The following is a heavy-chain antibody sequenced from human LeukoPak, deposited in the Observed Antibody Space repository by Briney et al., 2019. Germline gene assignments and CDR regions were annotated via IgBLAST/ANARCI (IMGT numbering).Heavy chain of an antibody. D-gene: IGHD1-1*01. CDR3: ARETTSSIIDY. CDR1: GFTFSSYA. J-gene: IGHJ4*02. Sequence: GGSLRLSCAASGFTFSSYAMHWVRQAPGKGLEWVAVISYDGSNKYYADSVKGRFTISRDNAKNTLYLQMNSLRAEDTAVYYCARETTSSIIDYWGQGALVTVSS. V-gene: IGHV3-30-3*01. CDR2: ISYDGSNK.